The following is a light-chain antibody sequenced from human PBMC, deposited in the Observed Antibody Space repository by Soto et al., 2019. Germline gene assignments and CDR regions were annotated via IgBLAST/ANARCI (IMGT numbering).Light chain of an antibody. CDR1: QSISSY. CDR3: QQKDT. Sequence: DIQMTQSPSSLSASVGDRVTITCRASQSISSYLNWYQQKPGKAPKLLIYAASSLQRGVPSRFSVSGSGTDFTVTISSLHPEDFATYYCQQKDTFGAGTKVDIK. CDR2: AAS. V-gene: IGKV1-39*01. J-gene: IGKJ3*01.